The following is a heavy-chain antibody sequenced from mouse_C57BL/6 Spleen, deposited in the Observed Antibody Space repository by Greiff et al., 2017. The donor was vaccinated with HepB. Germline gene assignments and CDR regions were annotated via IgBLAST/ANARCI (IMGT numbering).Heavy chain of an antibody. V-gene: IGHV1-69*01. CDR3: ARHYGSSGDWYFDV. CDR2: IDPSDSYT. Sequence: QVQLQQPGAELVMPGASVKLSCKASGYTFTSYWMHWVKQRPGQGLEWIGEIDPSDSYTNYNQNFKGKSTLTVDKSSSTAYMQLSSLTSEDSAVYYCARHYGSSGDWYFDVWGTGTTVTVSS. CDR1: GYTFTSYW. J-gene: IGHJ1*03. D-gene: IGHD1-1*01.